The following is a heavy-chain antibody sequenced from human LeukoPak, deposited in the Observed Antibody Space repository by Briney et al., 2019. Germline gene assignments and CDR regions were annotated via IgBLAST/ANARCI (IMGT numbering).Heavy chain of an antibody. V-gene: IGHV1-8*01. J-gene: IGHJ4*02. D-gene: IGHD3-9*01. Sequence: GASVKVSCKASGYTFTSYDINWVRQATGQGLEWMGWMNPNSGNTGYAQKFQGRVTMTRNTSISTAYMELSSLRSEDTAVYYRARSHYDILTGRETNFDYWGQGTLVTVSS. CDR3: ARSHYDILTGRETNFDY. CDR1: GYTFTSYD. CDR2: MNPNSGNT.